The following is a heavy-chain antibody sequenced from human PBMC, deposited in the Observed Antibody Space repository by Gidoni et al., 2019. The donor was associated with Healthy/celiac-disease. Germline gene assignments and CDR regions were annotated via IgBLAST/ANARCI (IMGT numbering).Heavy chain of an antibody. CDR2: IIPIFGTA. CDR3: ARGTFSSSYSRDYYYGMDV. CDR1: GGPFSSYA. J-gene: IGHJ6*02. Sequence: QVQLVQSGAEVKKPGSSVKVSCKASGGPFSSYAISWVRQAPGQGLEWMGGIIPIFGTANYAQKFQGRVTITADESTSTAYMELSSLRSEDTAVYYCARGTFSSSYSRDYYYGMDVWGQGTTVTVSS. D-gene: IGHD6-13*01. V-gene: IGHV1-69*01.